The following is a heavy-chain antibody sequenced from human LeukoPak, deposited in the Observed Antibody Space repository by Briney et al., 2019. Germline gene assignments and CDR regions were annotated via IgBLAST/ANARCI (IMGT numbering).Heavy chain of an antibody. D-gene: IGHD6-6*01. CDR2: IFNSGGT. CDR1: GGSISGYN. Sequence: SETLSLTCTVSGGSISGYNWNWIRQPAGKGLEWIGRIFNSGGTKYNPSLKSRVNMSVDTSKNHFYLKLSSVTAADTAVYYCARESTIEYSTWGHYYFYYMDVWGKGTTVTASS. CDR3: ARESTIEYSTWGHYYFYYMDV. J-gene: IGHJ6*03. V-gene: IGHV4-4*07.